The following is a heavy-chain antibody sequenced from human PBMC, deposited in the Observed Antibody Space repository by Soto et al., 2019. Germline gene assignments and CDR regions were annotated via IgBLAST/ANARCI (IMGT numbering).Heavy chain of an antibody. V-gene: IGHV4-31*03. J-gene: IGHJ4*02. CDR1: GGSVSSVGYY. Sequence: SETLSLTCTVSGGSVSSVGYYSSWIRQHPGKGLECIGYITYSGNTYYNPSLESRVTMSADTSKNQFSLKLSSVTAADTAVYFCVRGGSCTNGVCSVFDYWGQGTLVTVSS. CDR2: ITYSGNT. CDR3: VRGGSCTNGVCSVFDY. D-gene: IGHD2-8*01.